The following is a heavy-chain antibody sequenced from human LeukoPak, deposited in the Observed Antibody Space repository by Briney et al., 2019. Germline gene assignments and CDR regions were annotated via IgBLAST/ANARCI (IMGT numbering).Heavy chain of an antibody. CDR1: GGSISSGDYY. CDR2: ICYSGST. CDR3: ARGLRGGSGSYYLTGGYYYYYGMDV. Sequence: SETLSLTCTVSGGSISSGDYYWSWIRQPPEKGLEWIGYICYSGSTYYNPSLKSRVTISVDTSKNRFSLKLSSVTAADTAVYYCARGLRGGSGSYYLTGGYYYYYGMDVWGQGTTVTVSS. V-gene: IGHV4-30-4*01. J-gene: IGHJ6*02. D-gene: IGHD3-10*01.